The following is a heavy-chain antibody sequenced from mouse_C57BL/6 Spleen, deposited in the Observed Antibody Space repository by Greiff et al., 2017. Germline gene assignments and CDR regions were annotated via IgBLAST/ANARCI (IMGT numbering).Heavy chain of an antibody. CDR3: ARDDYGSSDAVDY. Sequence: QVQLQQPGAELVRPGSSVKLSCKASGYTFTSYWMHWVKQRPIQGLEWIGNIDPSYSESPYNQKFKDKATLTVAKSSSTGYVQLSSMTSEDSEVYYCARDDYGSSDAVDYWGQGTSVTVSA. J-gene: IGHJ4*01. V-gene: IGHV1-52*01. CDR2: IDPSYSES. D-gene: IGHD1-1*01. CDR1: GYTFTSYW.